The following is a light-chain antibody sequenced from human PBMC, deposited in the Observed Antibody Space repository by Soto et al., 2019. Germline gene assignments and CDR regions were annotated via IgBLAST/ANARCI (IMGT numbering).Light chain of an antibody. CDR1: QFVSTN. J-gene: IGKJ1*01. CDR3: QQYNDRPRT. Sequence: ELVMTQSPATLSVSPGERATLSCRASQFVSTNLAWYQQRPGQAPRLLIYGASTRAIGVPARFSGSGSGTEFTLTIRSLQSEDFAVYYCQQYNDRPRTFGQGTKVDIK. V-gene: IGKV3-15*01. CDR2: GAS.